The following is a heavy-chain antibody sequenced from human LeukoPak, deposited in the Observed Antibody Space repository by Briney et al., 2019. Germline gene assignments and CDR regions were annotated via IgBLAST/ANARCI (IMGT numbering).Heavy chain of an antibody. J-gene: IGHJ5*02. D-gene: IGHD6-6*01. V-gene: IGHV4-4*09. CDR2: IYTSGST. Sequence: KASEPLSLPCSVSGRSISRYYWSWLRQPPGEGLEWIGYIYTSGSTNYNPSLKSRVTISVDTSKNQFSLHMSSVTDADTAESYCARTLTIAARWFDPWGQGTLVTVSS. CDR3: ARTLTIAARWFDP. CDR1: GRSISRYY.